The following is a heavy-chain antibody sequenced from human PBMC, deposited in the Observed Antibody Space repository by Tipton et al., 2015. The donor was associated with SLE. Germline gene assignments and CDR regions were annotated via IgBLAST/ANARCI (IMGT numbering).Heavy chain of an antibody. V-gene: IGHV1-18*04. J-gene: IGHJ1*01. CDR3: ASPGIAVAGTGYCQH. Sequence: QVQLVQSGAEVKKTGASVKVSCKASGYTFTSYGISWVRQAPGQGLEWMGWISAYNGNTNYAQKLQGRVTMTTDTSTSTAYMELRSLRSDDTAVNYWASPGIAVAGTGYCQHWGQGSLVTVSS. CDR1: GYTFTSYG. D-gene: IGHD6-13*01. CDR2: ISAYNGNT.